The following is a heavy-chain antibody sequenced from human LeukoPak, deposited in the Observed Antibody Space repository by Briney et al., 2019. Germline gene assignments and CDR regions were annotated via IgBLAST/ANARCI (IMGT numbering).Heavy chain of an antibody. CDR2: IYYSGST. D-gene: IGHD3-16*02. Sequence: SETLSLTCTVSGGSISSSSYYWGWIRQPPGKGLEWIGSIYYSGSTYYNPSLKSRVTIYVHTSKNQFSLKMSSVTAADTAVFYCARTTSGAVIAIAYWGQGTLVTVSS. CDR3: ARTTSGAVIAIAY. J-gene: IGHJ4*02. CDR1: GGSISSSSYY. V-gene: IGHV4-39*01.